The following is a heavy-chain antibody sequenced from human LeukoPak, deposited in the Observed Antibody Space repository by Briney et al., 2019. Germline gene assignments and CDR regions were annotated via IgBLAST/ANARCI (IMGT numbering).Heavy chain of an antibody. CDR2: ISSSSSYI. V-gene: IGHV3-21*04. CDR3: AKDGGIAAATLIDY. Sequence: GGSLRLSCAASGFTFSGYSMNWVRQAPGKGLEWVSSISSSSSYIYYADSVKGRFTISRDNSKNSLYLQMNSLRTEDTALYYCAKDGGIAAATLIDYWGQGTLVTVSS. CDR1: GFTFSGYS. D-gene: IGHD6-13*01. J-gene: IGHJ4*02.